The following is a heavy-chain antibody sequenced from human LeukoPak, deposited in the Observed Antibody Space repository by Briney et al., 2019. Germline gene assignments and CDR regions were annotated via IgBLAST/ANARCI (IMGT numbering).Heavy chain of an antibody. CDR1: GFTFSSYG. CDR3: ARDRVVVATTTPPYWYFDL. D-gene: IGHD2-15*01. V-gene: IGHV3-23*01. J-gene: IGHJ2*01. Sequence: GGSLRLSCAASGFTFSSYGMSWVRQAPGKGLEWVSAISGSGGSTYYADSVKGRFTISRDNAKNSLLLHMNSLRVEDTALYYCARDRVVVATTTPPYWYFDLWGRGTRVTVSS. CDR2: ISGSGGST.